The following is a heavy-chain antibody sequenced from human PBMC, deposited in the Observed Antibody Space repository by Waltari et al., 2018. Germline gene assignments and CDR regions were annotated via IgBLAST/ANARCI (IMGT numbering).Heavy chain of an antibody. CDR1: GYFISSGHY. CDR3: TADYSNYVDQFDY. D-gene: IGHD4-4*01. CDR2: IYHSGRT. V-gene: IGHV4-38-2*01. J-gene: IGHJ4*02. Sequence: QVQLQESGPGLVKPSETLSLTCAVSGYFISSGHYWGWIRQPPGKGLEWVGTIYHSGRTFYNPSLNSRVTISVDTSNNQFSLMLTSVTAADTAVYYCTADYSNYVDQFDYWGQGSLVTVSS.